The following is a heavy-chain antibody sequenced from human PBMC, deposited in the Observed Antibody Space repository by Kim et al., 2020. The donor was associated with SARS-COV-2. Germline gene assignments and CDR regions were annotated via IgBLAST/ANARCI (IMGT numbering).Heavy chain of an antibody. CDR2: INAGNGNT. Sequence: ASVKVSCKASGYTFTSYAMHWVRQAPGQRLEWMGWINAGNGNTKYSQKFQGRVTITRDTSASTAYMELSSLRSEDTAVYYCARGYCSGPSCYLSGWYFDLWGRGTLVTVS. V-gene: IGHV1-3*01. CDR3: ARGYCSGPSCYLSGWYFDL. CDR1: GYTFTSYA. J-gene: IGHJ2*01. D-gene: IGHD2-2*01.